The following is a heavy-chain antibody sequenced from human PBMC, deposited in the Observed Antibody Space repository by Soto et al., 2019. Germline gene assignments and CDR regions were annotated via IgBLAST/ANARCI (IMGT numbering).Heavy chain of an antibody. CDR2: IYYSGST. V-gene: IGHV4-39*07. J-gene: IGHJ4*02. CDR1: GGSISSSSYY. Sequence: SETLSLTCTVSGGSISSSSYYWGWIRQPPGKGLEWIGSIYYSGSTYYNPSLKSRVTISVDTSKNQFSLKLSSVTAADTAVYYCARGEDDYGDYALVYWGQGTLVTVSS. D-gene: IGHD4-17*01. CDR3: ARGEDDYGDYALVY.